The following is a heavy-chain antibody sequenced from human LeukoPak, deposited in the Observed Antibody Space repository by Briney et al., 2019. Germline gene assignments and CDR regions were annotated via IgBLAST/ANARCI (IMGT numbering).Heavy chain of an antibody. CDR1: GFTFSSYA. D-gene: IGHD2-2*01. V-gene: IGHV3-23*01. CDR3: AKDAGIVVVPAAYFDY. CDR2: ISGSGGST. Sequence: TGGSLRLSCAASGFTFSSYAMSGVRQAPGKGLEWVTAISGSGGSTYYADSVKGRFTISRDNSKNTLYLQMNSLRAEDTAVYYCAKDAGIVVVPAAYFDYWGQGTLVTVSS. J-gene: IGHJ4*02.